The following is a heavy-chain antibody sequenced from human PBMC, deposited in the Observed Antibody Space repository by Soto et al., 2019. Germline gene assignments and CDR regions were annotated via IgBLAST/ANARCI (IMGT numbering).Heavy chain of an antibody. Sequence: ASVKVSCKASGFTFTSSAMQWVRKARGQRLEWIGWIVVGSGNTNYAQKFQERVTITRDMSTSTAYMELSSLRPEYTAVYYCLAGVSSVYYSPQDYYYGMDVWGQGTTVTVSS. V-gene: IGHV1-58*02. CDR2: IVVGSGNT. CDR3: LAGVSSVYYSPQDYYYGMDV. CDR1: GFTFTSSA. J-gene: IGHJ6*02. D-gene: IGHD3-22*01.